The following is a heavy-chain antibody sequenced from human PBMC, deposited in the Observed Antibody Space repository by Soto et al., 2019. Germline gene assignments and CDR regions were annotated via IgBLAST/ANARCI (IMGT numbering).Heavy chain of an antibody. CDR1: GFTFSTYT. Sequence: EVQLLESGGGLVQPGGSLRLSCAASGFTFSTYTMAWVRQAPGRGPEWVSGVGQDAAPYYADSVKGRFTISRDNSRSSVNLEMSALRGEDTAVYYCAKDMRPDGVWDFGHWGQGTLVTVAS. J-gene: IGHJ4*02. D-gene: IGHD4-17*01. CDR3: AKDMRPDGVWDFGH. V-gene: IGHV3-23*01. CDR2: VGQDAAP.